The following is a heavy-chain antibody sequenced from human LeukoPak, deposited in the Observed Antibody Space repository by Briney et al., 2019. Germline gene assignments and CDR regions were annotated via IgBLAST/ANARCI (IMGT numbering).Heavy chain of an antibody. CDR2: IYTSGST. CDR3: ARGRDGSGSFDY. V-gene: IGHV4-4*07. J-gene: IGHJ4*02. CDR1: GGSISSYY. D-gene: IGHD3-10*01. Sequence: SETLSLTCTVSGGSISSYYWTWVRQPAGKGLEWIGRIYTSGSTNYNPSLKSRVTMSVDTSKNQFSLKVSSVTAADTAVYYCARGRDGSGSFDYWGQGTLVTVSS.